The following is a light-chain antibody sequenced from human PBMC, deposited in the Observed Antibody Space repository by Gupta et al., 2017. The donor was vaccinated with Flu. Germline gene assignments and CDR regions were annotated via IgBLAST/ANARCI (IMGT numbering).Light chain of an antibody. CDR1: QDINNY. J-gene: IGKJ3*01. CDR3: QHYDNLPFT. V-gene: IGKV1-33*01. CDR2: TAS. Sequence: DIQMTQSPSSLSASVGDRVTITCQASQDINNYLNWYQQRPGKAPKLLIYTASNLESGVPSRFSGSRSGTVFSFTISSLQPEDIATYYCQHYDNLPFTFGPGTRVAVK.